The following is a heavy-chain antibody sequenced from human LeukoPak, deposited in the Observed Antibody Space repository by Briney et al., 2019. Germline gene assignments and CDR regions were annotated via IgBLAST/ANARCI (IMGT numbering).Heavy chain of an antibody. V-gene: IGHV3-20*04. Sequence: GGSLRLSCAASGFTFDDYGMSWVRQAPGKGLEWVSGIYWHGGSTGYADSVKGRFTISRDNAKTSLYLQMNSLRAEDTALYYCAREDYGVGYYMDVWGKGTTVTVSS. CDR2: IYWHGGST. D-gene: IGHD4-17*01. CDR3: AREDYGVGYYMDV. J-gene: IGHJ6*03. CDR1: GFTFDDYG.